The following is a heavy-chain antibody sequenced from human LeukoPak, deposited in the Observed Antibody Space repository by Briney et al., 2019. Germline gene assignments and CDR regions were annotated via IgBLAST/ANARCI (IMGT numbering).Heavy chain of an antibody. D-gene: IGHD6-19*01. CDR1: GFTFSSYS. CDR3: ARAGEQWPDYYFDY. J-gene: IGHJ4*02. Sequence: NSGGSLRLSCAASGFTFSSYSMNWVRQAPGKGLEWVSSISSSSSYIYYADSVKGRFTISRDNAKNSLYLQMNSLRAEDTAAYYCARAGEQWPDYYFDYWGQGTLVTVSS. V-gene: IGHV3-21*01. CDR2: ISSSSSYI.